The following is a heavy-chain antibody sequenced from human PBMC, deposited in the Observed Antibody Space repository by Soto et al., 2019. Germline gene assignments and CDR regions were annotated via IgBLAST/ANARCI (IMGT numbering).Heavy chain of an antibody. CDR1: GFTFSSYG. Sequence: EVELVDSGGGLVKPGGSLRLSCVGSGFTFSSYGTTWVRQAPGKGLEWVSYVSRSASYIYYADSVKGRFTISRDNAKNSVFLQMNSLRAEDTAVYNCARVQGYSGSYYFEYWGQGTLVTVSP. CDR3: ARVQGYSGSYYFEY. CDR2: VSRSASYI. J-gene: IGHJ4*02. V-gene: IGHV3-21*06. D-gene: IGHD1-26*01.